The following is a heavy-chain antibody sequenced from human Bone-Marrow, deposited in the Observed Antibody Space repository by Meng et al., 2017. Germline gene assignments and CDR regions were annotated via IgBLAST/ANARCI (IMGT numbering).Heavy chain of an antibody. Sequence: EVRLVESGGGLVQPGGSLKLSCAVSGVSFSDFDIHWVRQASGKGLEWVGRIGTKPKSYAAAYAASVRGRFTISRDDSNNMAFLQMNSLKTEDTAVYFCTIYIRGHIWGQGTMVTVSS. CDR1: GVSFSDFD. CDR3: TIYIRGHI. D-gene: IGHD3-10*01. V-gene: IGHV3-73*02. J-gene: IGHJ3*02. CDR2: IGTKPKSYAA.